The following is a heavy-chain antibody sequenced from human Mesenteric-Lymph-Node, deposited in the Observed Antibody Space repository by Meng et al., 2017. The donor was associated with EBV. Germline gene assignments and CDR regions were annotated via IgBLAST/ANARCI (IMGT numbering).Heavy chain of an antibody. V-gene: IGHV4-4*02. J-gene: IGHJ5*02. CDR1: GGSSSSDNW. D-gene: IGHD3-10*01. CDR2: IHHSGAT. Sequence: QGQLQGPGQGLVKPSGTLSLTCAVSGGSSSSDNWWTWVRQPPGKGLEWIGEIHHSGATNYNPSLKSRVTISVDKSKNQFSLKLSSVTAADAAVYFCASVIYGSGLNSWFDPWGHGTLVTVSS. CDR3: ASVIYGSGLNSWFDP.